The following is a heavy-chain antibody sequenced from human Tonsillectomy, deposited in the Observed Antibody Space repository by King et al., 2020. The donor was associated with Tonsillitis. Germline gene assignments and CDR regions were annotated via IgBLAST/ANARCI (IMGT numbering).Heavy chain of an antibody. CDR2: INTKTGNP. CDR3: ARDKELYFDY. Sequence: QLVQSGSELKKPGASVKLSCKASGYTFNMYGIDWVRQAPGQGLEWMGWINTKTGNPTYAQDFKGRFVFSLDTSVSTAYLQIDSLKAEDTAVYFCARDKELYFDYWGQGALVTVSA. V-gene: IGHV7-4-1*01. J-gene: IGHJ4*01. D-gene: IGHD1-7*01. CDR1: GYTFNMYG.